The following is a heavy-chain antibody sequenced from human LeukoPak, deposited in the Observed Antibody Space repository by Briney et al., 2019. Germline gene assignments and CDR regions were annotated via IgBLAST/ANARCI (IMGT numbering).Heavy chain of an antibody. V-gene: IGHV1-18*01. D-gene: IGHD2-15*01. J-gene: IGHJ4*02. CDR1: GYPFANFA. CDR3: ARGGYSDY. Sequence: GASVTVSCKTSGYPFANFAISWVRQARGQGLEWVGWISGDKGPTYYAPKLQDRVTMTTDSSTSTAYLELRNLRSDDTAVYYCARGGYSDYWGQGTLVTVSS. CDR2: ISGDKGPT.